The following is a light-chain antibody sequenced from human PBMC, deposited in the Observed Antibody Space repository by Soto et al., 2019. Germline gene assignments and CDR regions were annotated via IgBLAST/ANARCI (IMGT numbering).Light chain of an antibody. CDR2: SNN. Sequence: QPVLTQPPSASGTPGQRVTISCSGSSSNIGSNTVNWYQQLPGTAPKLLMYSNNERPSGVPDRFSGSKSGTSASLAISGLQSEDEADYYCAAWDDRLNGWVFGGGTKLTVL. V-gene: IGLV1-44*01. CDR1: SSNIGSNT. CDR3: AAWDDRLNGWV. J-gene: IGLJ3*02.